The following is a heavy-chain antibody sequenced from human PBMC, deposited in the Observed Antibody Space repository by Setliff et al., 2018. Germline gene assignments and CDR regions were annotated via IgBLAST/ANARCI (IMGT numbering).Heavy chain of an antibody. CDR1: GYTLTELS. CDR3: ARLSASVVSPVDH. Sequence: ASVKVSCKVSGYTLTELSMHWVRQAPGRGLEWMGWINPNTGGTNYAQKFQGRVTVTSDTSISTAYLTLTSLGSDDTAIYYCARLSASVVSPVDHWGQGTLVTVSS. CDR2: INPNTGGT. J-gene: IGHJ4*02. V-gene: IGHV1-2*02.